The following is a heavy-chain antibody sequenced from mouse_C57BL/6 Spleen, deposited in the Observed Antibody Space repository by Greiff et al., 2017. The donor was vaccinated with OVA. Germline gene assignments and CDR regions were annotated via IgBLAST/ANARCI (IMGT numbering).Heavy chain of an antibody. Sequence: VQLQQSGGGLVKPGGSLKLSCAASGFTFSDYGMHWVRQAPEKGLEWVAYISSGSSTIYYADTVKGRFTISRDNAKNTLFLQMTSLRSEDTAMYYCARHGNYFDYWGQGTTLTVSS. V-gene: IGHV5-17*01. CDR3: ARHGNYFDY. J-gene: IGHJ2*01. D-gene: IGHD4-1*01. CDR2: ISSGSSTI. CDR1: GFTFSDYG.